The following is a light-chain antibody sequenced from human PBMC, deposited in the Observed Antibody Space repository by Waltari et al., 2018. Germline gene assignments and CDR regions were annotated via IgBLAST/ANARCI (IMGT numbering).Light chain of an antibody. CDR1: TSNNGSNT. CDR2: SNN. CDR3: APWDDSLNGPV. V-gene: IGLV1-44*01. J-gene: IGLJ3*02. Sequence: QSVLTQPPSASGTPGQPVTISCSGSTSNNGSNTVNWYQKDPGTAPKPLIYSNNERPSGVPDRFSGSKSGTSASLAILGLLSEDEGDYYCAPWDDSLNGPVFGGGTRLTVL.